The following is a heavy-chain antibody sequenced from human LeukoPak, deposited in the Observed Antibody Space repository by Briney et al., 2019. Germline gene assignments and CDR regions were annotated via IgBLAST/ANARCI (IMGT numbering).Heavy chain of an antibody. J-gene: IGHJ5*02. V-gene: IGHV5-51*01. CDR3: ARHVTTVTTSWFDP. D-gene: IGHD4-11*01. CDR2: IWPGDSNT. CDR1: GYRFTDYW. Sequence: RGESLKISCKGSGYRFTDYWIGWVRQMPGKGLEWMGIIWPGDSNTRYSPSFQGQVTIPADRSISTAYLQWNSLKASDTAMYYCARHVTTVTTSWFDPWGQGTLVTVSS.